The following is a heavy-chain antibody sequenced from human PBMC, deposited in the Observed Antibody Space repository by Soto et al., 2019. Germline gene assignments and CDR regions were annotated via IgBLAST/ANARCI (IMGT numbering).Heavy chain of an antibody. CDR1: GYTFTNYG. V-gene: IGHV1-18*01. CDR3: TRGNCGEPFDS. D-gene: IGHD4-17*01. Sequence: GASVKVSCKASGYTFTNYGINWLRQARGQGIEWMGWFNPKNGNTNYAQTFDGRLTLTTDTSTSTAFIEVSNLRSDATAFYLCTRGNCGEPFDSWGQGTLVTVSS. CDR2: FNPKNGNT. J-gene: IGHJ4*02.